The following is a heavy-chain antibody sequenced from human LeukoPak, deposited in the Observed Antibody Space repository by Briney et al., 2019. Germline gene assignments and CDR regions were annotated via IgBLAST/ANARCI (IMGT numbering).Heavy chain of an antibody. CDR3: ARDQEGFDY. V-gene: IGHV1-46*01. CDR1: GYTFTINY. CDR2: IYPRDGST. Sequence: ASVKVSFKASGYTFTINYIHWVRQATGQGLERMGMIYPRDGSTSYAQKFQGRVTVTRDTSTSTVHMELSGLRSEDTAVYYCARDQEGFDYWGQGTLVTVSS. J-gene: IGHJ4*02.